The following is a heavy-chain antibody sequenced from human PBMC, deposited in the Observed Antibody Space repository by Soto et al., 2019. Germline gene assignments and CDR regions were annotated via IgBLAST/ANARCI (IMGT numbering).Heavy chain of an antibody. CDR3: GRDSLYYDFLHYSGRDV. V-gene: IGHV1-3*01. J-gene: IGHJ6*04. D-gene: IGHD3-3*01. CDR1: GYTFTSYA. CDR2: INAGNGNT. Sequence: ASVKVSCKASGYTFTSYAMHWVRQAPGKRLEWMGWINAGNGNTKYSQKFQGRVTITREQSASTAYMELSSLRSEDTAVYYCGRDSLYYDFLHYSGRDVGAKGPTVTVSP.